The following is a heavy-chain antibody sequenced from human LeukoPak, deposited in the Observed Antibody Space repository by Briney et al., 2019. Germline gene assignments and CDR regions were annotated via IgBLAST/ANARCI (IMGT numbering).Heavy chain of an antibody. V-gene: IGHV4-39*01. J-gene: IGHJ4*02. CDR3: ARRGPSGRSLDY. CDR1: GGSISSSSYY. D-gene: IGHD1-26*01. Sequence: SETLSLTCNVSGGSISSSSYYWGWIRQPPGKGLEWIGSMYYGGSTYYSPSLKSRVTISVDTSKNQFSLKLGSVTAADTAVYYCARRGPSGRSLDYWGQGTLVTVSS. CDR2: MYYGGST.